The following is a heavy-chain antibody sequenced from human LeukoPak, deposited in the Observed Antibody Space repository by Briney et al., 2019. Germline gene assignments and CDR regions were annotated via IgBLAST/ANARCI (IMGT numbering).Heavy chain of an antibody. CDR3: ARVGYKWFGESDAFDI. D-gene: IGHD3-10*01. CDR2: ISAYNGNT. CDR1: GYTFTSYG. V-gene: IGHV1-18*01. Sequence: ASVKVSCKASGYTFTSYGISWVRQAPGQGLEWMGWISAYNGNTNYAQKLQGRVTMTTDTSTSTAYMELRSLRSDDTAVYYCARVGYKWFGESDAFDIWGQRTMVTVSS. J-gene: IGHJ3*02.